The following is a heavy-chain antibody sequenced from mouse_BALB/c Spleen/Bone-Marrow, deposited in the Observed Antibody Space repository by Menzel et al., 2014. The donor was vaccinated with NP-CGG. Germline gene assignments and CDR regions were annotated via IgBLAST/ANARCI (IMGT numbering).Heavy chain of an antibody. J-gene: IGHJ3*01. V-gene: IGHV14-3*02. CDR1: GFNIKDTY. CDR2: IDPANGNT. D-gene: IGHD2-2*01. CDR3: ARNYGYGKSFAY. Sequence: EVMLVESGAELVKPGASVKLSCTASGFNIKDTYMHWVKQRPEQGLEWIGRIDPANGNTKYDPKFQGKATITADTSSNTAYWHLSTWTSEDTAVYYCARNYGYGKSFAYWGKGTLLTVSA.